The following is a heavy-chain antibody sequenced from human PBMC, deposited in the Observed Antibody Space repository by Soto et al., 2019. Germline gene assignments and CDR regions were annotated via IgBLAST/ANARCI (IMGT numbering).Heavy chain of an antibody. J-gene: IGHJ4*02. D-gene: IGHD6-6*01. CDR3: ARAVGAPFYYLDF. CDR1: SDSISNYY. CDR2: IQYSGST. Sequence: QVQLQESGPGLVKPSETLSLTCTVSSDSISNYYWSWIRQPPGKGLEWIVYIQYSGSTDYNPSLKSRVSISGDTSKSQFSLKLSSVTAADTAVYYGARAVGAPFYYLDFWGQGTLVTVSS. V-gene: IGHV4-59*01.